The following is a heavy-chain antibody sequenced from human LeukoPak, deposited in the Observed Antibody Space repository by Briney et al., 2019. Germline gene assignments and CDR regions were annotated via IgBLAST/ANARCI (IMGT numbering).Heavy chain of an antibody. J-gene: IGHJ5*02. V-gene: IGHV1-2*06. Sequence: ASVKVSCKASGYTFTVYYMHWVRQAPGQGLEWMGRINPNSGGTNYAQKFQGRVTMTRDTSISTAYMELSRLRSDDTAVYYCARSGRITIFGVVNNWFDPWGQGTLVTVSS. CDR3: ARSGRITIFGVVNNWFDP. CDR1: GYTFTVYY. D-gene: IGHD3-3*01. CDR2: INPNSGGT.